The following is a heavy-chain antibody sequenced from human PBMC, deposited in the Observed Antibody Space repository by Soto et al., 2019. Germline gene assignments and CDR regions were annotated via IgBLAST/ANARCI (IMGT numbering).Heavy chain of an antibody. CDR2: INHSGST. CDR1: GGSFSGYY. Sequence: SETLSLTCAVYGGSFSGYYWSWIRQPPGKGLEWIGEINHSGSTNYNPSLKSRVTISVDTSKNQFSLRLTSVTAADTAVYYCARGQRFSDWFDPWGQGTLVTVSS. CDR3: ARGQRFSDWFDP. D-gene: IGHD3-3*01. V-gene: IGHV4-34*01. J-gene: IGHJ5*02.